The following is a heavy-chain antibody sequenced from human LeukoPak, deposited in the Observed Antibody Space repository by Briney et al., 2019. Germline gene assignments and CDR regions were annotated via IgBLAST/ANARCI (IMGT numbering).Heavy chain of an antibody. CDR3: ARIGIAAAGTFPPDDY. CDR1: GGTFSSYA. CDR2: IIPIFGTA. Sequence: GASVTVSCKASGGTFSSYAISWVRQAPGQGLEWMGGIIPIFGTANYAQKFQGRVTITADESTSTAYMELSSLRSEDTAVYYCARIGIAAAGTFPPDDYWGQGTLVTVSS. V-gene: IGHV1-69*13. J-gene: IGHJ4*02. D-gene: IGHD6-13*01.